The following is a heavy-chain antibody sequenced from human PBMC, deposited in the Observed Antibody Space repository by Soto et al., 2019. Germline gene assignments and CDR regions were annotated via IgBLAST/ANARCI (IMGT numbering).Heavy chain of an antibody. CDR1: RYTFTHYY. CDR3: ARDLAAGDH. Sequence: QVQLVQSGAEVKKPGASVKVSCRTSRYTFTHYYIHWVRQAPGQGLEWLAIINPASGSTNYAQDFHGRVTLTMDTSTTTVYMELSGLRAEDTAIFYCARDLAAGDHWGQGTLVTVSS. CDR2: INPASGST. V-gene: IGHV1-46*01. J-gene: IGHJ4*02. D-gene: IGHD6-13*01.